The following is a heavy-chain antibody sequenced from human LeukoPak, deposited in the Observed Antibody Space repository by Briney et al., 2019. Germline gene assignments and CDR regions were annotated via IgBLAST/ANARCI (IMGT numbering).Heavy chain of an antibody. CDR1: GYTFTSYG. J-gene: IGHJ4*02. CDR3: ARERSPGGQISPSGYFDY. V-gene: IGHV1-18*01. D-gene: IGHD3-10*01. Sequence: GASVKVSCKASGYTFTSYGISWVRQAPGQGLEWMGWISAYNGNTNYAQKLQGRVTMTTDTSTSTAYMELRSLRSDDTAVYYCARERSPGGQISPSGYFDYWGQGTLVTVSS. CDR2: ISAYNGNT.